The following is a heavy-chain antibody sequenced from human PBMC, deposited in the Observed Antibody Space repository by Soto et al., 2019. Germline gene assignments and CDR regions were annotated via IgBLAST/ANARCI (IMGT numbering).Heavy chain of an antibody. CDR1: GGSISSGGYY. CDR2: IYYSGST. J-gene: IGHJ3*02. CDR3: ARVGANSPSAFDI. V-gene: IGHV4-61*08. D-gene: IGHD1-26*01. Sequence: SETLSLTCTVSGGSISSGGYYWSWIRQHPGKGLEWIGYIYYSGSTNYNPSLKSRVTISVDTSKNQFSLKLSSVTAADTAVYYCARVGANSPSAFDIWGQGTMVTVSS.